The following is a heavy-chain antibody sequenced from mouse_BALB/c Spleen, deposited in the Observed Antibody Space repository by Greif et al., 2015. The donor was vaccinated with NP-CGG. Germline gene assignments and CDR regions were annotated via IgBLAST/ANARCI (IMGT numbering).Heavy chain of an antibody. J-gene: IGHJ2*01. Sequence: ESGPGLAKPSQSLSLTGSVTGYSITSGYYWNWIRQFPGNKLEWMGYISYDGSNNYNPSLKNRISITRDTSKNQFFLKLNSVTTEDTATYYCASYYGSSYFDYWGQGTTLTVSS. D-gene: IGHD1-1*01. CDR1: GYSITSGYY. V-gene: IGHV3-6*02. CDR3: ASYYGSSYFDY. CDR2: ISYDGSN.